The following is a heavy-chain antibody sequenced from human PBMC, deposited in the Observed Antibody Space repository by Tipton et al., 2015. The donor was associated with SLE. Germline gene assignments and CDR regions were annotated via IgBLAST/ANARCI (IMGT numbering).Heavy chain of an antibody. CDR1: GGSISSSSYY. CDR3: ARGIDAFDI. Sequence: LRLSCTVSGGSISSSSYYWSWIRQPPGKGLEWIGEINHSGSTNYNPSLKSRVTISVDTSKNHFSLKLSSVTAADTAVYYCARGIDAFDIWGQGTMVTVSS. J-gene: IGHJ3*02. CDR2: INHSGST. V-gene: IGHV4-39*02.